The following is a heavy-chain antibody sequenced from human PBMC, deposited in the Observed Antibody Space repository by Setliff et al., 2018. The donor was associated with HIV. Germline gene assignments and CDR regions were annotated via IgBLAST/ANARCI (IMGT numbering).Heavy chain of an antibody. J-gene: IGHJ5*01. D-gene: IGHD2-15*01. CDR1: GHTLSGYF. Sequence: RASVKVSCKSSGHTLSGYFIHWVRQAPGQGPEWMGWISPHSGATNYAQKFQGRVTLTRDASITTAYMELNSLRSDGTAMYYCARDRLYCSRGSCYPNWFDSWGQGTLVTVSS. CDR2: ISPHSGAT. V-gene: IGHV1-2*02. CDR3: ARDRLYCSRGSCYPNWFDS.